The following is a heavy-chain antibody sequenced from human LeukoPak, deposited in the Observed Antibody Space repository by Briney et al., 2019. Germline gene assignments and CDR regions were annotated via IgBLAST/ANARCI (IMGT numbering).Heavy chain of an antibody. CDR3: STSLWF. J-gene: IGHJ4*02. CDR2: IKTESNGGTT. Sequence: GGSLRLSCATSGFTFSNALMSWVRQAPGKGLEWVGLIKTESNGGTTDYAAPVKGRFIISRDDPKATVYLQMNSLKTEDTAVYYCSTSLWFGGQGTLVTVSS. V-gene: IGHV3-15*01. D-gene: IGHD3-10*01. CDR1: GFTFSNAL.